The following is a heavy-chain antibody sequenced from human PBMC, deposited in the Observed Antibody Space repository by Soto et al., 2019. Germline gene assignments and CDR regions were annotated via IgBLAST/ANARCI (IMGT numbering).Heavy chain of an antibody. V-gene: IGHV3-23*01. CDR3: AKDSNKYSSSLRGRYFDY. D-gene: IGHD4-4*01. CDR1: GFPFSGYG. CDR2: ISGGGSNT. J-gene: IGHJ4*02. Sequence: PGGSLRLSCAASGFPFSGYGMSWVGQAPGKGLEWVSGISGGGSNTFYADYVNGRFTISRDNSKNTLLLQMNSLGAEDTAVYYCAKDSNKYSSSLRGRYFDYWGQGIGVTVSS.